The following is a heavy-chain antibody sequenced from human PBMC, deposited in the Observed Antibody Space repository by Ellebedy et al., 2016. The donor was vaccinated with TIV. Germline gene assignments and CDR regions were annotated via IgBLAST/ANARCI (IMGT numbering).Heavy chain of an antibody. CDR2: ISAYNGNT. Sequence: ASVKVSXKASGYTFTSYGISWVRQAPGQGLEWMGWISAYNGNTNYAQKLQGRVTMTTDTSTSTAYMELRSLRSDDTAVYYCARVRGIYYYDSSGYGYWGQGTLVTVSS. D-gene: IGHD3-22*01. V-gene: IGHV1-18*04. CDR3: ARVRGIYYYDSSGYGY. CDR1: GYTFTSYG. J-gene: IGHJ4*02.